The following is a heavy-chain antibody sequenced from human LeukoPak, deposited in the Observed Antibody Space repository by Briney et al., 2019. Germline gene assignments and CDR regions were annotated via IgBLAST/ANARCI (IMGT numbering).Heavy chain of an antibody. Sequence: SETLSLTCTVSGGSISSSSYYWGWIRQPPGKGLEWIGSVYYSGSTYYNPSLKSRVTISVDTSKNQFSLKLSSVTAADTAVYYCARHVGVLRYFDWSPGWFDPWGQGTLVTVSS. J-gene: IGHJ5*02. CDR3: ARHVGVLRYFDWSPGWFDP. CDR2: VYYSGST. D-gene: IGHD3-9*01. V-gene: IGHV4-39*01. CDR1: GGSISSSSYY.